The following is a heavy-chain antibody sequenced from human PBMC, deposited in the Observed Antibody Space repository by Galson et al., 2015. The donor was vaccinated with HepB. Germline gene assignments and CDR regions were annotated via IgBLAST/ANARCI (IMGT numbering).Heavy chain of an antibody. J-gene: IGHJ6*02. CDR3: AKDGMNFYFYGMDV. CDR2: ISFDGTNK. Sequence: SLRLSCAASGFIFSSYGIHWVRQAPGKGLEWVAVISFDGTNKFYADSVKGRFTISRDNSKNTPYLQMNSLRAEDTAVYFCAKDGMNFYFYGMDVWGQGTTVTVSS. V-gene: IGHV3-30*18. D-gene: IGHD1-26*01. CDR1: GFIFSSYG.